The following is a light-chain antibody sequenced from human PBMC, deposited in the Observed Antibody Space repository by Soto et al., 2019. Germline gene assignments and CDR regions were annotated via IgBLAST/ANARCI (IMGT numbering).Light chain of an antibody. CDR2: GNS. Sequence: QSVLTQPPSVSGAPGQRVTISCTGSSSNIGAGYDVHWYQQLPGTAPKLLIYGNSNRPSGVPDRFSGSKSGDTASLTISGLQAEDEADYYCTSYTAFSTDILFGGGTKLTVL. J-gene: IGLJ2*01. CDR3: TSYTAFSTDIL. V-gene: IGLV1-40*01. CDR1: SSNIGAGYD.